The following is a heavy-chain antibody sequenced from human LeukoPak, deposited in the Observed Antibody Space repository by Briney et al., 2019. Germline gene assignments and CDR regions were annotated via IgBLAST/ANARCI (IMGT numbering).Heavy chain of an antibody. CDR3: GRGEVRGVIDH. D-gene: IGHD3-10*01. V-gene: IGHV4-34*01. CDR1: GETFNDQH. J-gene: IGHJ4*02. Sequence: PSETLSLTCAVFGETFNDQHWSWIRQPPGKALEWIGEIRHGGSTNYHPSFKSRLTTSVDTSRNQFSLHLRSVTAADTAVYYCGRGEVRGVIDHWGQGTLVTVSS. CDR2: IRHGGST.